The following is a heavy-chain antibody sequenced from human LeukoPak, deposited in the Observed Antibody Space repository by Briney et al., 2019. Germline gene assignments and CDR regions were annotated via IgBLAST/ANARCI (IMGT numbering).Heavy chain of an antibody. CDR2: IYTSGST. D-gene: IGHD6-13*01. CDR3: ARLVSSSWYPDLYDY. V-gene: IGHV4-4*07. J-gene: IGHJ4*02. Sequence: PGGSLRLSCAASGFTVSSNYMSWIRQPAGKGLEWIGRIYTSGSTNYSPSLKSRVTISIDTSKNRFSLKLSSVTAADTAVYYCARLVSSSWYPDLYDYWGQGTLVTVSS. CDR1: GFTVSSNY.